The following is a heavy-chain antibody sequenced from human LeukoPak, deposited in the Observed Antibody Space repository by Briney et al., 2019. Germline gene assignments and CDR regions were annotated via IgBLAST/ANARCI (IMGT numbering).Heavy chain of an antibody. J-gene: IGHJ3*02. CDR1: GFTFSSYS. Sequence: GSLRLSCAASGFTFSSYSMNWVRQAPGKGLEWVSSISSSSSYIYYADLVKGRFTISRDNAKNSLYLQMNSLRAEDTAVYYCARDKGWLPFGRTFAFDIWGQGTMVTVSS. V-gene: IGHV3-21*01. D-gene: IGHD5-24*01. CDR2: ISSSSSYI. CDR3: ARDKGWLPFGRTFAFDI.